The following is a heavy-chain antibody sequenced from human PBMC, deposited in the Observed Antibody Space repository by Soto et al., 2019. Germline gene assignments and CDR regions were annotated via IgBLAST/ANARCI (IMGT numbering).Heavy chain of an antibody. V-gene: IGHV4-31*03. CDR1: GGSITSGGYF. CDR2: MYNSVTT. CDR3: ARGNGRSFFDH. D-gene: IGHD1-1*01. Sequence: SETLSFTCTVSGGSITSGGYFWTCVRQHTGKGLGWVGYMYNSVTTYYTSSIKSRVNISGDTSKSRLYVRLSSVTAAGTAVYYCARGNGRSFFDHWGQGTMVTVSS. J-gene: IGHJ4*03.